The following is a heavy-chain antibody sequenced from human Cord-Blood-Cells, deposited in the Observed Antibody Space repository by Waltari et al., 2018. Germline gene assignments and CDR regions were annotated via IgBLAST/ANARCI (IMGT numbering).Heavy chain of an antibody. CDR3: ARQGYSGSYYYFDY. V-gene: IGHV4-39*01. J-gene: IGHJ4*02. Sequence: QLQLQESGPGLVKPSETLSLTCTVSGGSIISSSYYWGWIRQPPGKGLEWIGSIYYSGSTSYNPSLKSRVTISVDTSKNQFSLKLSSVTAADTAVYYCARQGYSGSYYYFDYWGQGTLVTVSS. CDR1: GGSIISSSYY. D-gene: IGHD1-26*01. CDR2: IYYSGST.